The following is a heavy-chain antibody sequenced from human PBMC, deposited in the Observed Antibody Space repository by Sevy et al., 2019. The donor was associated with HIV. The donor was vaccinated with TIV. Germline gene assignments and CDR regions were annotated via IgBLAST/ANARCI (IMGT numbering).Heavy chain of an antibody. CDR2: IIPIFGTA. CDR3: ARDSIAVDRYYYYGMDV. CDR1: GGTFSSYA. J-gene: IGHJ6*02. D-gene: IGHD6-19*01. Sequence: ASVKVSCKASGGTFSSYAISWVRQAPGQGLEWMGGIIPIFGTANYAQKFQGRVTITADESTSTAYMELSSPRSEDTAVYYCARDSIAVDRYYYYGMDVWGQGTTVTVSS. V-gene: IGHV1-69*13.